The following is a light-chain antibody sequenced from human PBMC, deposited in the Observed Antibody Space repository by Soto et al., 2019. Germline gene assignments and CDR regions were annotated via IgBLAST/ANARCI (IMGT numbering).Light chain of an antibody. CDR1: SSDVGGYTS. V-gene: IGLV2-11*01. Sequence: QSALTQPRSVSGSPGQSVTISFTGTSSDVGGYTSVSWYQQHPGKAPKVMIYAVTKRPSGVPDRFSGSKSGNTASLTISGLQAEDEADYYCSSYAGSYAYVFGTGTKLTVL. CDR3: SSYAGSYAYV. CDR2: AVT. J-gene: IGLJ1*01.